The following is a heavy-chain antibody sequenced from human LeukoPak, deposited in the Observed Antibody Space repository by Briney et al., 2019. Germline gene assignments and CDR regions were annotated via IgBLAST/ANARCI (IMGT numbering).Heavy chain of an antibody. J-gene: IGHJ5*02. D-gene: IGHD2-2*01. Sequence: PSDTLSLTCTVSGGPISSYYWSWIRQPAGKGLEWIGRIYTSGSTNYNPSLKSRVTMSVDTSKNQFSLKLSSVTAADTAVYYCARVRGYCSSTSCYRYFDPWGQGTMVTVSS. CDR1: GGPISSYY. V-gene: IGHV4-4*07. CDR2: IYTSGST. CDR3: ARVRGYCSSTSCYRYFDP.